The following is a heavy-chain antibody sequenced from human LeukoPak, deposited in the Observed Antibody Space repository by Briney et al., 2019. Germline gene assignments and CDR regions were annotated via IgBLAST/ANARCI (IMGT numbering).Heavy chain of an antibody. Sequence: GASVKVSCKASGYTFTSYGISWVRQAPGQGLEWMGWINPNSGGTNYAQKFQGRVTMTRDTSISTAYMELSRLRSDDTAVYYCARDRSGSCDYWGQGTLVTVSS. CDR2: INPNSGGT. D-gene: IGHD1-26*01. J-gene: IGHJ4*02. CDR1: GYTFTSYG. V-gene: IGHV1-2*02. CDR3: ARDRSGSCDY.